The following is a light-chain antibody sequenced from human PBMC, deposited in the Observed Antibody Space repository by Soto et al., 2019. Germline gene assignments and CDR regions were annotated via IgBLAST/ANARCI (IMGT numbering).Light chain of an antibody. CDR1: QAISGY. J-gene: IGKJ4*01. Sequence: DTQMTQSPSTLSASVADRVTIACRASQAISGYLAWYQRKPGKAPKLLIYGAANLQTGVSSRFSGSGSGTEFTLTINSLQPDDFATYYCQQYSSYPLTFGGGTKVDIK. V-gene: IGKV1-5*01. CDR3: QQYSSYPLT. CDR2: GAA.